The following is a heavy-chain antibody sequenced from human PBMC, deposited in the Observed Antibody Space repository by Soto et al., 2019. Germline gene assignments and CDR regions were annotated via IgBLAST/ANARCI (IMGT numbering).Heavy chain of an antibody. D-gene: IGHD2-2*01. Sequence: PSETLSLTCTVSCANISSGGYYWSWIRQSPGKGLEWIGYIFYSGYNYYNPSLKSRLSMSVDTSKNQFSLRLTSVTAADTAVYFCARLNPIVVVPTPMGWFDPWGQGTLVTVSS. V-gene: IGHV4-31*02. CDR3: ARLNPIVVVPTPMGWFDP. CDR2: IFYSGYN. CDR1: CANISSGGYY. J-gene: IGHJ5*02.